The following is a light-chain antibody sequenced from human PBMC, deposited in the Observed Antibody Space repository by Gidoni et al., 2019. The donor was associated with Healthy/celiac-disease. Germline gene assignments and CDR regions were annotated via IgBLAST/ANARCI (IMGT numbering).Light chain of an antibody. V-gene: IGKV1-39*01. Sequence: DSQMTQSPSSLSASVGDRVTITCRASHSISSDLNWYQQKPGKATKLLIYAASSLQSGVPSRFSGSGSGTDFTLTISSLQPEDFATYYCQQSYSTPQGTFGGGTKVESK. CDR2: AAS. CDR1: HSISSD. J-gene: IGKJ4*01. CDR3: QQSYSTPQGT.